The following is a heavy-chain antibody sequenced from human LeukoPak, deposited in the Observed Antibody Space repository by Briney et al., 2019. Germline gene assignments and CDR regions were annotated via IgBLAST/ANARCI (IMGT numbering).Heavy chain of an antibody. CDR2: ISSDSYYI. J-gene: IGHJ6*02. V-gene: IGHV3-21*01. CDR3: ARSGPTRDYGMGV. Sequence: GGSLRLSCAASGFIFSSYSMNWVRQAPGKGLEWVSSISSDSYYIFYADSVKGRFTISRDNAKNSLYLQMNSLRAEDTAVYYCARSGPTRDYGMGVWGQGTTVAVS. CDR1: GFIFSSYS. D-gene: IGHD1-26*01.